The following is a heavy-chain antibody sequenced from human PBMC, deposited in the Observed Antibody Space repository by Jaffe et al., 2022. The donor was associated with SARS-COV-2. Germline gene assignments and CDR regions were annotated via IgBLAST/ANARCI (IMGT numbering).Heavy chain of an antibody. Sequence: QVQLVESGGGVVQPGRSLRLSCAASGFTFSSYAMHWVRQAPGKGLEWVAVISYDGSNKYYADSVKGRFTISRDNSKNTLYLQMNSLRAEDTAVYYCARDSWDIVATNATYYYYYGMDVWGQGTTVTVSS. J-gene: IGHJ6*02. D-gene: IGHD5-12*01. V-gene: IGHV3-30-3*01. CDR2: ISYDGSNK. CDR3: ARDSWDIVATNATYYYYYGMDV. CDR1: GFTFSSYA.